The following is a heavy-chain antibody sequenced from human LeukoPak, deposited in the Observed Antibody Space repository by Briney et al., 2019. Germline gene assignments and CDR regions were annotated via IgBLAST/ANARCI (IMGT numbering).Heavy chain of an antibody. V-gene: IGHV1-2*02. J-gene: IGHJ4*02. Sequence: GASVKVSCKASGYTFTGYYMHWVRQAPGKGLEWMGWINPNSGGTNYAQKFQGRVTMTRDTSISTAYMELSRLRSDDTAVYYCARAPELRFLEWLLHFDYWGQGTLVTVSS. CDR3: ARAPELRFLEWLLHFDY. D-gene: IGHD3-3*01. CDR1: GYTFTGYY. CDR2: INPNSGGT.